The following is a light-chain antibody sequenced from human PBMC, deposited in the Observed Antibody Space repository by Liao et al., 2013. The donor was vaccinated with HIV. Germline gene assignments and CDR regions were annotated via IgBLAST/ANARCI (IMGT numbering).Light chain of an antibody. CDR1: KLGDKY. CDR2: QDS. V-gene: IGLV3-1*01. Sequence: SYEVTQPPSVSVSPGQTANITCSGDKLGDKYACWYQQKPGQSPVLVIYQDSKRPSGIPERFSGSNSGNTATLTISGTQAMDEADYYCQAWDSSTNYVFGTGTKVTVL. J-gene: IGLJ1*01. CDR3: QAWDSSTNYV.